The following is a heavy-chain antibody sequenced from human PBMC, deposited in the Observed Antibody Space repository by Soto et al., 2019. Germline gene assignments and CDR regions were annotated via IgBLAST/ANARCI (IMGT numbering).Heavy chain of an antibody. Sequence: SVKVSCKASGGTFSSYAISWVRQAPGQGLEWMGGIIPIFGTANYAQKFQGRVTITADESTSTAYMELSSLRSEDTAVYYCASQPRSYSSSWYDPFGYWGQGTLVTVSS. CDR2: IIPIFGTA. D-gene: IGHD6-13*01. CDR3: ASQPRSYSSSWYDPFGY. V-gene: IGHV1-69*13. J-gene: IGHJ4*02. CDR1: GGTFSSYA.